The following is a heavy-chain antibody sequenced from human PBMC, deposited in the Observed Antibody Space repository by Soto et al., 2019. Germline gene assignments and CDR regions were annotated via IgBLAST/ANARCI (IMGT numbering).Heavy chain of an antibody. D-gene: IGHD4-17*01. J-gene: IGHJ4*02. CDR2: IYYSGST. CDR3: ARPHGNYGDYALDY. V-gene: IGHV4-39*01. Sequence: QLQLQESGPGLVKPSETLSLTCTVSGGSISSSSYYWGWIRQPPGKGLEWIGSIYYSGSTYYNPSLKSRVTISGDTSKNQFSLKLSSVTAADTAVYYCARPHGNYGDYALDYWGQGTLVTVSS. CDR1: GGSISSSSYY.